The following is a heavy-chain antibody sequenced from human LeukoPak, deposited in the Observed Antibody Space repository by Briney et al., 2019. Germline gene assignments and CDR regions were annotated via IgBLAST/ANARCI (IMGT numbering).Heavy chain of an antibody. D-gene: IGHD2-2*01. J-gene: IGHJ5*02. V-gene: IGHV1-2*02. CDR3: ARSHCSSTSCYPDRNWFDP. Sequence: ASVKVSCKAPGYTFTGYYMHWVRQAPGQGLEWMGWINPNSGGTNYAQKFQGRVTMTRDTSISTAYMELSRLRSDDTAVYYCARSHCSSTSCYPDRNWFDPWGQGTLVTVSS. CDR2: INPNSGGT. CDR1: GYTFTGYY.